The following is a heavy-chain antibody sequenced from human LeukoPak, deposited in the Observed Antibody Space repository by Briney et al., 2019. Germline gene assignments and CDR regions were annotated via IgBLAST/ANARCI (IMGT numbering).Heavy chain of an antibody. CDR1: GGSISSGSYY. Sequence: PSQTLSLTCTVSGGSISSGSYYWSWIRQPAGKGLEWIGRIYTSGSTNYNPSLKSRVTISVDTSKSQISLKLTSVTAADTAVYYCSRDRDSSFGFNSWGQGTLVTVSS. CDR3: SRDRDSSFGFNS. CDR2: IYTSGST. V-gene: IGHV4-61*02. D-gene: IGHD3-10*01. J-gene: IGHJ4*02.